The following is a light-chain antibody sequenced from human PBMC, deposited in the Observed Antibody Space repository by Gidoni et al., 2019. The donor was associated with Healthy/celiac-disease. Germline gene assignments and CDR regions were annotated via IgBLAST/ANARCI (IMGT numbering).Light chain of an antibody. Sequence: EIVLTQSPATLSLSPGERSTLSCRASQSVSSYLAWYQQKPGQAPRLLSYDASNRATGIPARFSGSGSGTDFTLTISSLEPEDFAVYDCQQRSNWPPITCGQGTRLEIK. CDR3: QQRSNWPPIT. V-gene: IGKV3-11*01. J-gene: IGKJ5*01. CDR1: QSVSSY. CDR2: DAS.